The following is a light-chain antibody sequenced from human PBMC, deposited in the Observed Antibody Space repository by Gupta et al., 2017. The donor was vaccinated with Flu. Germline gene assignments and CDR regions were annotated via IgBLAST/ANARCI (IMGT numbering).Light chain of an antibody. Sequence: GTLSLSPGERATLSCRARQSVSSSYLAWYQQKPGQAPRLLIYGASSRATGSPDRFSGRGSGTEFTLTISRLEPEDFAVYYGQQDGSSPRTFGQGTKVEIK. CDR3: QQDGSSPRT. J-gene: IGKJ1*01. CDR2: GAS. CDR1: QSVSSSY. V-gene: IGKV3-20*01.